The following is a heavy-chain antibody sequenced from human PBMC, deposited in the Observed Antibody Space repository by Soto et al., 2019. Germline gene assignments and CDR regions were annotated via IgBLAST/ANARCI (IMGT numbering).Heavy chain of an antibody. CDR2: ESYSGRT. D-gene: IGHD3-9*01. J-gene: IGHJ4*02. Sequence: SETLSLTCAVYGGSFSGYYWTWIRQLPGKGLEWIGYESYSGRTYYSPSYNPSLKSRVSISLDTSKNQVSLRLASVTAADTAVYYCARDLDGLFDYWGQGTPVTVSS. CDR1: GGSFSGYY. V-gene: IGHV4-31*11. CDR3: ARDLDGLFDY.